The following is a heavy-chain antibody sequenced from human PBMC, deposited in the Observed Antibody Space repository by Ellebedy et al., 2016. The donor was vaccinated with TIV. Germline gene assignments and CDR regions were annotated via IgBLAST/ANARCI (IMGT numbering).Heavy chain of an antibody. CDR1: GGTFSSYA. V-gene: IGHV1-69*04. CDR2: IIPILGIA. CDR3: TRGGTKGENNWFDP. J-gene: IGHJ5*02. D-gene: IGHD3-16*01. Sequence: AASVKVSCKASGGTFSSYAISWVRQAPGQGLEWMGRIIPILGIANYAQKFQGRVTMTRNTSISTAYLELNSLTSEDTAVYYCTRGGTKGENNWFDPWGQGTLVIVSS.